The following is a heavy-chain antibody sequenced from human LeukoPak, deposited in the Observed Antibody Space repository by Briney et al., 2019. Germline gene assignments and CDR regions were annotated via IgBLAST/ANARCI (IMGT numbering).Heavy chain of an antibody. V-gene: IGHV1-2*02. CDR2: INPNSGGT. J-gene: IGHJ4*02. Sequence: ASVKVSCKASGYTFTGYYMHWVRQAPGQGLEWMGWINPNSGGTNYAQKFQGRVTMTRDTSISTAYMELSRLRSDDTAVYYCARYAPEEAYDFELYYFDYWGQGTLVTVSS. CDR3: ARYAPEEAYDFELYYFDY. CDR1: GYTFTGYY. D-gene: IGHD3-3*01.